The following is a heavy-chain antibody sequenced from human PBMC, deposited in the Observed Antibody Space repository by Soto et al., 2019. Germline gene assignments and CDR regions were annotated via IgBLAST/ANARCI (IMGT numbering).Heavy chain of an antibody. V-gene: IGHV4-39*01. J-gene: IGHJ4*02. Sequence: QLQLQESGPGLVKPSETLSLTCTVSGGSISSSSYYWGWIRQPPGKGLEWIGSIYYSGSTYYNPSLKSRVTISVDTSKNQFSLKLSSVTAADTAVYYCARHGLPNYDIFPSFDYWGQGTLVTVSS. CDR3: ARHGLPNYDIFPSFDY. CDR1: GGSISSSSYY. D-gene: IGHD3-9*01. CDR2: IYYSGST.